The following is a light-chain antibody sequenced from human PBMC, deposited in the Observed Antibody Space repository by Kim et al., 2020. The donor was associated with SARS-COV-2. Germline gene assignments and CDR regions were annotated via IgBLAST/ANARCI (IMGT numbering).Light chain of an antibody. CDR2: GAS. V-gene: IGKV3-20*01. J-gene: IGKJ1*01. Sequence: LSPGERSTRSCRASHSVSSSYLAWYQQKPGQAPRLLIYGASSRATGIPDRFSGSGSGTDFTLTISRLEPEDFAVYYCQQYGSSRTFGQGTKVDIK. CDR3: QQYGSSRT. CDR1: HSVSSSY.